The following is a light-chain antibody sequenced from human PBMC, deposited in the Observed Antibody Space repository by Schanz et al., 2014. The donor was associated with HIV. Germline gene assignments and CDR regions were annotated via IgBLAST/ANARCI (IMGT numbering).Light chain of an antibody. CDR2: GAS. J-gene: IGKJ1*01. Sequence: EIVLTQSPATLSLSPGERGTLSCRASQSVGTFLAWYQQKPGQAPRLVIFGASNRATGIPDRFSGGVSGTDFTLTISRVEPEDYAVYYCQQYGSSPWTFGQGTRVDVK. CDR1: QSVGTF. CDR3: QQYGSSPWT. V-gene: IGKV3-20*01.